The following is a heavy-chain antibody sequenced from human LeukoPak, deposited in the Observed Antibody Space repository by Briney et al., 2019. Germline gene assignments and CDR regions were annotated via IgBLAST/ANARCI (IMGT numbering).Heavy chain of an antibody. Sequence: ASVKVSCKVSGYTLTELSMHWVRQAPGKGLEWMGGFDPEDGETIYAQKLQGRVTMTTDTSTSTAYMELRSLRSDDTAVYYCARYHNWNAIDYWGQGTLVTVSS. J-gene: IGHJ4*02. CDR3: ARYHNWNAIDY. CDR2: FDPEDGET. D-gene: IGHD1-20*01. V-gene: IGHV1-24*01. CDR1: GYTLTELS.